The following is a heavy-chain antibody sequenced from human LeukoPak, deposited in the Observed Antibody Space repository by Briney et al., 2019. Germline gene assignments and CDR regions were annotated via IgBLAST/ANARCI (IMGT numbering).Heavy chain of an antibody. CDR2: ISYDGSNK. J-gene: IGHJ3*02. CDR1: GFTFSSYA. V-gene: IGHV3-30*14. Sequence: PGGSLRLSCAASGFTFSSYAMHWVRQAPGKGLEWVAVISYDGSNKYYADSVKGRFTISRDNSKNTLYLQMGSLRAEDMAVYYCARDRGITFGGVIVPDAFDIWGQGTMVTVSS. D-gene: IGHD3-16*02. CDR3: ARDRGITFGGVIVPDAFDI.